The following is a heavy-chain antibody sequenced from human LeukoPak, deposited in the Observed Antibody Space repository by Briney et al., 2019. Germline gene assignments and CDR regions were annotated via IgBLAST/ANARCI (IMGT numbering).Heavy chain of an antibody. V-gene: IGHV4-34*01. CDR3: AIGLRRYSYGYNFDY. CDR1: GGSFSGYY. CDR2: INHSGST. D-gene: IGHD5-18*01. J-gene: IGHJ4*02. Sequence: PSETLSLTCAVYGGSFSGYYWSWIRQPPGKGLEWIGEINHSGSTNYNPSLKSRVTISVDTSKNQFSLKLSSVTAADTAVYYCAIGLRRYSYGYNFDYWGQGTLVTVSS.